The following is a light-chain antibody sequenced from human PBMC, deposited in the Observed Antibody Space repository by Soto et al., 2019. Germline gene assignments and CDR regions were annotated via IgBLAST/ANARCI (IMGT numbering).Light chain of an antibody. Sequence: QSVLTQPPSVSGSPGQSVTISCTGTSSDVGSYDRVSWYQQPPGTAPKLMIYEVTNRPSGVPDRFSGSKSGNTASLTISGLQPEDEADYYCISYTTGSSLVFGGGTKLTVL. CDR3: ISYTTGSSLV. CDR2: EVT. J-gene: IGLJ2*01. V-gene: IGLV2-18*02. CDR1: SSDVGSYDR.